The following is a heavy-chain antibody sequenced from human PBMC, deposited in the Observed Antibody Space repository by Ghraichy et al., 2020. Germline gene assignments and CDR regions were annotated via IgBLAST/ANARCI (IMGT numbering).Heavy chain of an antibody. J-gene: IGHJ4*02. CDR1: GGSISSYY. D-gene: IGHD2-2*01. Sequence: SETLSLTCTVSGGSISSYYWSWIRQPPGKGLEWIGYIYYSGSTNYNPSLKSRVTISVDTSKNQFSLKLSSVTAADTAVYYCARQVHEGYCSSTSCYAVDSTIDYWGQGTLVTVSS. CDR2: IYYSGST. V-gene: IGHV4-59*08. CDR3: ARQVHEGYCSSTSCYAVDSTIDY.